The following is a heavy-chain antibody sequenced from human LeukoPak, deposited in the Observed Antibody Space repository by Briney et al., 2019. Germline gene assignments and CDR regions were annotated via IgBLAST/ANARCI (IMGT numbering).Heavy chain of an antibody. V-gene: IGHV3-9*01. J-gene: IGHJ4*02. CDR3: ARDSQNYYFDY. D-gene: IGHD1-7*01. CDR1: GFTFDDYA. CDR2: INWNSDSI. Sequence: PGGSLRLSCAVSGFTFDDYAMHWVRQVPGKGLEWVSGINWNSDSIGYADSVKGRFTTSRDNAKNSLYLQMNSLRAEDTAVYYCARDSQNYYFDYWGQGTLVTVSS.